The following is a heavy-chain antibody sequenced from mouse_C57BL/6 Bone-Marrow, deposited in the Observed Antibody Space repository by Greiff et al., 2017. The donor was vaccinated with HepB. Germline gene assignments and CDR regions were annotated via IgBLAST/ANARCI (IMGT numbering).Heavy chain of an antibody. CDR3: ARWDDAPWFAC. CDR2: INPSSGYT. J-gene: IGHJ3*01. D-gene: IGHD2-3*01. V-gene: IGHV1-4*01. CDR1: GYTFTSYT. Sequence: VQLQQSGAELARPGASVKMSCKASGYTFTSYTMHWVKQRPGQGLEWIGYINPSSGYTKYNQKFKDKATLTADKSSSTAYMQLSSLTSEDSAVYYCARWDDAPWFACWGQGTLVTVSA.